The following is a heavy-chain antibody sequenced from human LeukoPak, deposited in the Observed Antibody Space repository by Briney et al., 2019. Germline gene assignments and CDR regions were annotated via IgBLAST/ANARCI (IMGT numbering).Heavy chain of an antibody. CDR3: ARDMEMADAFDI. CDR2: ISSSSSYI. CDR1: GFTFSSYS. D-gene: IGHD5-24*01. V-gene: IGHV3-21*01. Sequence: PGGSLRLSCAASGFTFSSYSMNWVRQAPGKGLEWVSSISSSSSYIYYADSVKGRFTISRDNAKNSLYLQMNSLRAEDTAVYYCARDMEMADAFDIWGQGTMVTVSS. J-gene: IGHJ3*02.